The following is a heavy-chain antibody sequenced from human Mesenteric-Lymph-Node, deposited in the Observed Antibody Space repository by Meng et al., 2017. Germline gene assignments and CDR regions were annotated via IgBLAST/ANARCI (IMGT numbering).Heavy chain of an antibody. J-gene: IGHJ5*02. CDR3: AGLTFTNYFDP. D-gene: IGHD4/OR15-4a*01. CDR2: IYYSGNT. V-gene: IGHV4-30-4*01. Sequence: QVQLQESEPGLVKPSQTLSPTCTVSGGSVSNGNYYWSWSRQPPGKGLEWIGYIYYSGNTFYNPSLKSQVTISVDTSKNQFSLKLTSVTAADTAVYYCAGLTFTNYFDPWGQGTLVTVSS. CDR1: GGSVSNGNYY.